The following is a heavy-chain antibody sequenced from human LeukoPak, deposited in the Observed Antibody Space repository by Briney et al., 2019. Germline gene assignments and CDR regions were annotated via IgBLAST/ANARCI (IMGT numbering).Heavy chain of an antibody. CDR1: GYSFTSYW. D-gene: IGHD6-19*01. V-gene: IGHV5-10-1*01. J-gene: IGHJ5*02. CDR3: ARSYIAVAGTRWFDP. Sequence: GESLKISCKGSGYSFTSYWISWVRQMPGKGLEWMGRIDPSDSYTNYSPSFLGHVTISADKSISTAYLQWSSLKASDTAMYYCARSYIAVAGTRWFDPWGQGTLVTVSS. CDR2: IDPSDSYT.